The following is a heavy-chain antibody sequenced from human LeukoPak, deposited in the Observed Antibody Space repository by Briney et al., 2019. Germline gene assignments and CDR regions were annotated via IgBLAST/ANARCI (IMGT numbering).Heavy chain of an antibody. Sequence: SETLSLTCAVSGYSISSGYYWGWIRQPPGKGLEWIGSIYHSGSTYYNPSLKSRVTISVDTSKNHFSLKLSSVTAADTAVYYCARESYYYDSSGYPNWFDPWGQGTLVTVSS. J-gene: IGHJ5*02. CDR1: GYSISSGYY. CDR2: IYHSGST. D-gene: IGHD3-22*01. V-gene: IGHV4-38-2*02. CDR3: ARESYYYDSSGYPNWFDP.